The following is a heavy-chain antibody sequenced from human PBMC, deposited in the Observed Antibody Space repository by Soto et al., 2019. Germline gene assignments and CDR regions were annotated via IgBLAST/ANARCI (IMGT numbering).Heavy chain of an antibody. J-gene: IGHJ5*02. D-gene: IGHD2-15*01. CDR1: GFTVSSNY. Sequence: GGSLRLSCAASGFTVSSNYMSWVRQAPGKGLEWVSVIYSGGSTYYADSVKGRFTISRDNSKNTLYLQMNSLRAEDTAVYYCARDLINCSGGSCYSVGFDPWGQGTLVTVSS. CDR3: ARDLINCSGGSCYSVGFDP. CDR2: IYSGGST. V-gene: IGHV3-53*01.